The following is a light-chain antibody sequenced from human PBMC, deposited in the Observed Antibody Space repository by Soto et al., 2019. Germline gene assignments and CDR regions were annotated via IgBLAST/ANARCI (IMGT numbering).Light chain of an antibody. Sequence: DIQMTQSPSSLSVSVGDRVTIACRASQSISSYLNWYQHKPGKAPKLLIYAASSLQSGVPSRFSGSGSGTDFILSISSLQPEDFATYYCQQSYSTLLTFGQGTKMEIK. J-gene: IGKJ1*01. CDR2: AAS. CDR1: QSISSY. CDR3: QQSYSTLLT. V-gene: IGKV1-39*01.